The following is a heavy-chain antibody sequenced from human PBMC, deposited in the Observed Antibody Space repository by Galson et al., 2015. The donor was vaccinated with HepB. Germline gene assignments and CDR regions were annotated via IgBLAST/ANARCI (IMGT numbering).Heavy chain of an antibody. CDR2: MNPNSGNT. Sequence: SVKVSCKASGYTFTSYDINWVRQATGQGLEWMGWMNPNSGNTGYAQKFQGRVTMTRNTSISTAYMELSSLRSEDTAVYYCARVPYDYVWGSYRSPYYFDYWGQGTLVTVSS. J-gene: IGHJ4*02. CDR1: GYTFTSYD. V-gene: IGHV1-8*01. CDR3: ARVPYDYVWGSYRSPYYFDY. D-gene: IGHD3-16*02.